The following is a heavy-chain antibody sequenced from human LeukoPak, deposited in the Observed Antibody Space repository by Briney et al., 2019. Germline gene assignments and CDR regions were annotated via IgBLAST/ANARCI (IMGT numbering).Heavy chain of an antibody. CDR2: ISSSSSYI. CDR1: GFTFSSYS. Sequence: GGSLRLSCAASGFTFSSYSMNWVRQAPGKGLEWVSCISSSSSYIYYADSVKGRFTISRDNAKNSLYLQMNSLRAEDTAVYYCAIATYSSGWYNPLPFDYWGQGTLVTVSS. V-gene: IGHV3-21*01. D-gene: IGHD6-19*01. J-gene: IGHJ4*02. CDR3: AIATYSSGWYNPLPFDY.